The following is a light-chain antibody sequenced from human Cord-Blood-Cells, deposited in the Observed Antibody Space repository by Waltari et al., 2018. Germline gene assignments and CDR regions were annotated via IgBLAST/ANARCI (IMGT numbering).Light chain of an antibody. CDR1: QGSSNY. Sequence: DIHITHSPSTISASVRDRLTITCRASQGSSNYLAWFQQKPGKVPKRLVYAASSLQSGVPSRFSGRGSGTEFTLTISSLQPEDFATDDCLQHNSYPYTCGQGTKLEIK. J-gene: IGKJ2*01. CDR3: LQHNSYPYT. CDR2: AAS. V-gene: IGKV1-17*03.